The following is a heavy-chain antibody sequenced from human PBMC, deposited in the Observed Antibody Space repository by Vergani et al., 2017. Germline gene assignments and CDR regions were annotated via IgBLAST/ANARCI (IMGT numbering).Heavy chain of an antibody. J-gene: IGHJ6*02. CDR2: INTNTGNP. V-gene: IGHV7-4-1*02. Sequence: QVQLVQSGSELKKPGASVKVSCKASGYTFTSYAMNWVRQAPGQGLEWMGWINTNTGNPTYAQGFTGRFVFSLDTSVSTAYLQISSLQAEDTAVYYCARVGVVVTAIPHYYYYGMDVWGHGTTVTVSS. D-gene: IGHD2-21*02. CDR1: GYTFTSYA. CDR3: ARVGVVVTAIPHYYYYGMDV.